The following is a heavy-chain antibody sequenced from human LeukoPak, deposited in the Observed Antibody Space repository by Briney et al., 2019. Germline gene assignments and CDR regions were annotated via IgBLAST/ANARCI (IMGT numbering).Heavy chain of an antibody. CDR1: GFTVSSNE. CDR2: IKQDGSEK. V-gene: IGHV3-7*01. J-gene: IGHJ4*02. D-gene: IGHD6-13*01. Sequence: GGSLRLSCAASGFTVSSNEMSWVRQAPGKGLEWVANIKQDGSEKYYVDSVKGRFTISRDNAKNSLYLQMNSLRAEDTAVYYCASSRGSWPDYFDYWGQGTLVTVSS. CDR3: ASSRGSWPDYFDY.